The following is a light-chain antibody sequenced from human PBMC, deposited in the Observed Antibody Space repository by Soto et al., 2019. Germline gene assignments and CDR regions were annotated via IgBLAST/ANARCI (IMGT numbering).Light chain of an antibody. J-gene: IGKJ2*01. CDR3: QQANSFPVT. CDR1: QDVSNW. Sequence: DIQMTQSPSSVSASVGDRVTITCRASQDVSNWLAWFQQKPGKAPKLLIYAASTLQSGVPSRFSGSGPGTEFTLTISSLQPEDSATYYCQQANSFPVTFGQGTKVDIK. V-gene: IGKV1D-12*01. CDR2: AAS.